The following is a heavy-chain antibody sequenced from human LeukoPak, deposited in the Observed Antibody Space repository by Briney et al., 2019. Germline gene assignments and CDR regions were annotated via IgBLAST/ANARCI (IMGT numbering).Heavy chain of an antibody. CDR2: ISYIGST. Sequence: PSETLSLTCTVFGGSISSSSYYWGWIRQPPGKGLEWIGYISYIGSTNYNPSLKSRVTISIDTSRNQFSLRLSSVTAADTAVYYCARDLVTVTKGFDIWGQGTMVSVSS. D-gene: IGHD4-17*01. CDR3: ARDLVTVTKGFDI. CDR1: GGSISSSSYY. J-gene: IGHJ3*02. V-gene: IGHV4-61*01.